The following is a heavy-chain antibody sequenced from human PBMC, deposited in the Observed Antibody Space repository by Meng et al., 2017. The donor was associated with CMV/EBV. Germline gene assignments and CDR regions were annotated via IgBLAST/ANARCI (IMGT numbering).Heavy chain of an antibody. CDR3: ARAYCSGGSCWFDP. V-gene: IGHV4-39*07. CDR2: IYYSGST. J-gene: IGHJ5*02. D-gene: IGHD2-15*01. CDR1: GGSISSSSYY. Sequence: SGGSISSSSYYWGWFRQPPGKGLEWIGSIYYSGSTYYNPSLKSRVTISVDTSKNQFSLKLSSVTAADTAVYYCARAYCSGGSCWFDPWGQGTLVTVSS.